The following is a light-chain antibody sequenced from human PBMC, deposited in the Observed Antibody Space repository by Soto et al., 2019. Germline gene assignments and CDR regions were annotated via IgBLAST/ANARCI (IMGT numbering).Light chain of an antibody. Sequence: QSALTQPPSVSGSPGHSVTISCTGTSEVGSYSRVSWYQQSPGTSPKLLIYDVTKRPLGVSDRFSGSKSGNTASLTISGLQTEDEADYYCGLYTLSDTVILGGATKLTVL. CDR3: GLYTLSDTVI. CDR2: DVT. CDR1: SEVGSYSR. V-gene: IGLV2-18*01. J-gene: IGLJ2*01.